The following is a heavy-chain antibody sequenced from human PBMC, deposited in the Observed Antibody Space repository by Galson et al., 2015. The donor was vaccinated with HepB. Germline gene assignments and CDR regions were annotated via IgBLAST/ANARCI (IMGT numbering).Heavy chain of an antibody. J-gene: IGHJ4*02. CDR2: IGSKANSYAT. CDR1: GFTFSSYG. V-gene: IGHV3-73*01. D-gene: IGHD6-13*01. Sequence: SLRLSCAASGFTFSSYGMHWVRQASGRGLEWVGRIGSKANSYATAYAASVKGRFTISRDDSKNTAYMQMNSLKTEDTAVYYCTRLGDLSGYSSLWGQGTLVTVSS. CDR3: TRLGDLSGYSSL.